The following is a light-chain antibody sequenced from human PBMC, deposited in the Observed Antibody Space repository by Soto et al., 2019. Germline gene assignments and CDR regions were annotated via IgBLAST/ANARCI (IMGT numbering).Light chain of an antibody. J-gene: IGLJ1*01. Sequence: QLVLTQPPSASGTPGQRVTISCSGSISNIGSNTVNWYQQLPGTAPKLLIYSNNQRPSGVPDRFSGSKSGTSASLAISGLQSEDEADYYCAAWDDSLNGQVFGTGTKLTVL. CDR2: SNN. V-gene: IGLV1-44*01. CDR3: AAWDDSLNGQV. CDR1: ISNIGSNT.